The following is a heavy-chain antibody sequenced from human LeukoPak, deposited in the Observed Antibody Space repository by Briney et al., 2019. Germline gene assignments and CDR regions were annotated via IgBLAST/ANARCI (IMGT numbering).Heavy chain of an antibody. CDR1: GYTFTSYD. Sequence: ASVKVSCKASGYTFTSYDINWVRQATGQGLEWMGWMNPNSGNTGYAQKFQGRVTMTRNTSISTAYMELSGLRSEDTAVYYCARDYTAMVYTAMRRLDYWGQGTLVTVSS. V-gene: IGHV1-8*01. D-gene: IGHD5-18*01. J-gene: IGHJ4*02. CDR3: ARDYTAMVYTAMRRLDY. CDR2: MNPNSGNT.